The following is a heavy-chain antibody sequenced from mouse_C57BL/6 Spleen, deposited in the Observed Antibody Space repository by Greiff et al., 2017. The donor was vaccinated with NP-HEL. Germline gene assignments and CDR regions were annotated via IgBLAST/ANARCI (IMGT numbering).Heavy chain of an antibody. J-gene: IGHJ2*01. Sequence: QVQLQQSGAELVKPGASVKISCKASGYAFSSYWMNWVKQRPGKGLEWIGQIYPGDGDTNYNGKFKGKATLTADKSSSTAYMQLSSLTSEDSAVYFCARGGTTVVAGRDYWGQGTTLTVSS. CDR2: IYPGDGDT. CDR3: ARGGTTVVAGRDY. CDR1: GYAFSSYW. D-gene: IGHD1-1*01. V-gene: IGHV1-80*01.